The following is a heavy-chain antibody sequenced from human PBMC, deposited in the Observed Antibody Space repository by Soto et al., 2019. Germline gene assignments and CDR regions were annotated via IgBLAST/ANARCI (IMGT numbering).Heavy chain of an antibody. D-gene: IGHD6-19*01. CDR2: ISSSSYI. Sequence: GGSLRLSCAASGFTFSSYSMNWVRQAPGKGLEWVSSISSSSYIYYADSVKGRFTISRDNAKNSLYLQMNSLRAEDTAVYYCARARTGQWLDPNDYWGQGTLVTVSS. J-gene: IGHJ4*02. V-gene: IGHV3-21*01. CDR1: GFTFSSYS. CDR3: ARARTGQWLDPNDY.